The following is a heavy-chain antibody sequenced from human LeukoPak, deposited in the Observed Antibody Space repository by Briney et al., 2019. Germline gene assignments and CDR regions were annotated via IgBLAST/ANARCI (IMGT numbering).Heavy chain of an antibody. CDR1: GFTFSSYA. Sequence: TGGSLRLSCAASGFTFSSYAMTWVRQAPGKGLEWVSYISSSSTTIYYADSLKGRFTISRDNAKNSLYLQMNSLRDEDTAVYYCASWSGGIDYWGQGTLVTVSS. D-gene: IGHD3-16*01. CDR2: ISSSSTTI. V-gene: IGHV3-48*02. CDR3: ASWSGGIDY. J-gene: IGHJ4*02.